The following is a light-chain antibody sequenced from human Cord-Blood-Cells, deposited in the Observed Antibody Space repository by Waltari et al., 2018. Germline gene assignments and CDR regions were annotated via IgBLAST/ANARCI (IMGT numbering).Light chain of an antibody. V-gene: IGLV3-19*01. CDR3: NSRDSSGNHLV. Sequence: SSELTQDPAVSVALGQTVRITCQGDSLRSDYASWYQQKPGQAPVLVDYGKNNRPSVIPDRFSGSSSGNTSSLTVTGAQAEDEADYYCNSRDSSGNHLVFGGGTKLA. CDR2: GKN. J-gene: IGLJ2*01. CDR1: SLRSDY.